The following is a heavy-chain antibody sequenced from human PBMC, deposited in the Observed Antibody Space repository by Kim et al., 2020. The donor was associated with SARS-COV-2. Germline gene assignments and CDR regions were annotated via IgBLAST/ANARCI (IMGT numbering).Heavy chain of an antibody. Sequence: SLKGRVTISVDTSKNQFSRTPSSVTAADTAVYYCARGYDFWSGRAHYFDYWGQGTLVTVSS. J-gene: IGHJ4*02. V-gene: IGHV4-39*07. CDR3: ARGYDFWSGRAHYFDY. D-gene: IGHD3-3*01.